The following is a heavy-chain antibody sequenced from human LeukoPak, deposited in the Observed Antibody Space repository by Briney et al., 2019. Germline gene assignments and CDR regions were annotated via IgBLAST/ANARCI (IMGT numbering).Heavy chain of an antibody. D-gene: IGHD4-17*01. CDR1: GFTFSSYW. CDR2: INSDGSST. CDR3: ARGSTDRDDYGDNYYYYSLDV. V-gene: IGHV3-74*01. J-gene: IGHJ6*03. Sequence: GGTLRLSCAASGFTFSSYWMHWVRQAPGKGLVWVSHINSDGSSTRYADSMKGRFTISRDNAKNSLFLQMNSLRAEDTALYYCARGSTDRDDYGDNYYYYSLDVWGKGTTVTVSS.